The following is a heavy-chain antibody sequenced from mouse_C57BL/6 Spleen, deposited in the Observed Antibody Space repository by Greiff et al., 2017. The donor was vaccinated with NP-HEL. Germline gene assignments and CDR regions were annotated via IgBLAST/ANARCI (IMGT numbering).Heavy chain of an antibody. CDR3: ARLLRPHAMDY. CDR2: IDPSDSYT. J-gene: IGHJ4*01. V-gene: IGHV1-50*01. Sequence: QVQLQQPGAELVKPGASVKLSCKASGYTFTSYWMQWVKQRPGQGLEWIGEIDPSDSYTNYNQKFKGKATLTVDTSSSTAYMQLSSLTSEDSAVYYSARLLRPHAMDYWGQGTSVTVSS. D-gene: IGHD1-2*01. CDR1: GYTFTSYW.